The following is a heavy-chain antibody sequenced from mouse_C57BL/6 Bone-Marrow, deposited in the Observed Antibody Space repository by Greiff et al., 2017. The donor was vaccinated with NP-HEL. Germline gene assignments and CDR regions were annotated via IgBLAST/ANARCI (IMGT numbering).Heavy chain of an antibody. CDR1: GYTFTSYW. J-gene: IGHJ2*01. Sequence: QVQLQQPGAELVKPGASVKLSCKASGYTFTSYWMHWVKQRPGQGLEWIGMIHPNSGSTNYNEKFKSKATLTVDKSSRTAYMQLSSLTSEDSAVYYCARVIYYDYNFDYWGQGTTLTVSS. D-gene: IGHD2-4*01. CDR2: IHPNSGST. V-gene: IGHV1-64*01. CDR3: ARVIYYDYNFDY.